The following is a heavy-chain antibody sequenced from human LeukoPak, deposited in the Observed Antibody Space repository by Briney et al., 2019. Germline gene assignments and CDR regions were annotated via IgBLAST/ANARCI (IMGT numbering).Heavy chain of an antibody. J-gene: IGHJ5*02. V-gene: IGHV5-51*01. D-gene: IGHD1-1*01. CDR3: ARHGGYTWNDIYFDR. Sequence: GESLKISCKGSGYTFTSWWIGWVRQMPGKGLEWMGIIYPGNSDTRYSPSFQGQVTISADRSISTAYLQWSSLTASDTAIYCCARHGGYTWNDIYFDRWGQGTLVTVSS. CDR2: IYPGNSDT. CDR1: GYTFTSWW.